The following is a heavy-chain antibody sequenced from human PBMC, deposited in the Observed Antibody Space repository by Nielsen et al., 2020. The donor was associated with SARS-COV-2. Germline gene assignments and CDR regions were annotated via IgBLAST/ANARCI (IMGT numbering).Heavy chain of an antibody. CDR3: ARRSDTSGYYYVTDY. V-gene: IGHV3-11*03. Sequence: WIRQPPGKGLGWVSFISGSSGNTNYADSVKGRFTISRDNAKNSLYLEMNSLRAEDTAVYYCARRSDTSGYYYVTDYWGLGTLVTVSS. D-gene: IGHD3-22*01. CDR2: ISGSSGNT. J-gene: IGHJ4*02.